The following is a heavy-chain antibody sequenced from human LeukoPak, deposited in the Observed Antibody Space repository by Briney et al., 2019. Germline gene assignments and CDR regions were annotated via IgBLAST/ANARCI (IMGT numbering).Heavy chain of an antibody. CDR2: MNPNNGNT. Sequence: ASVQVSCKASGYTFTSYDIHWVRQATGQGLEWMGRMNPNNGNTGDAQKFQGRVTMTRDPSISTAYMELSSLRSEDTAVYYCARVWAGGAVAGHYYYYGMDVWGQGTTVTVSS. D-gene: IGHD6-19*01. J-gene: IGHJ6*02. CDR1: GYTFTSYD. V-gene: IGHV1-8*01. CDR3: ARVWAGGAVAGHYYYYGMDV.